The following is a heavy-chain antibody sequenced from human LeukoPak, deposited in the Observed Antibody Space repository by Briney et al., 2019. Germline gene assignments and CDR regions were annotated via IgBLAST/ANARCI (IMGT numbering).Heavy chain of an antibody. Sequence: PGGSLRPSCAASGFTFSSYSMNWVRQAPGKGLEWVSSISSSSSYIYYADSVKGRFTISRDNAKNSLYLQMNSLRAEDTAVYYCLRVVAARSPYAFDIWGQGTMVTVSS. CDR2: ISSSSSYI. D-gene: IGHD2-15*01. J-gene: IGHJ3*02. CDR3: LRVVAARSPYAFDI. CDR1: GFTFSSYS. V-gene: IGHV3-21*01.